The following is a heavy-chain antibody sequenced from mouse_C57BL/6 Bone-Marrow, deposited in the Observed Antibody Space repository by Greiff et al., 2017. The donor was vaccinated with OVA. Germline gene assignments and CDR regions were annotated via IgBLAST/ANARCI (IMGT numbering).Heavy chain of an antibody. J-gene: IGHJ2*01. CDR2: ILPGSGST. Sequence: QVQLQQSGAELMKPGASVKLSCKATGYTFTGYWIEWVKQRPGHGLEWIGEILPGSGSTNYTEKFKGKATFTADTSSNTAYMQLSSLTTEDSAIYYCARSWLRRGYYFDYWGQGTTLTVSS. CDR1: GYTFTGYW. V-gene: IGHV1-9*01. D-gene: IGHD2-2*01. CDR3: ARSWLRRGYYFDY.